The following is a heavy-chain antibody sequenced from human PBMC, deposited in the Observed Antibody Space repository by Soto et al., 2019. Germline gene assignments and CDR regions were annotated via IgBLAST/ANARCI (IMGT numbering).Heavy chain of an antibody. CDR2: ISGSGGST. J-gene: IGHJ6*02. CDR1: GFTFSSYA. CDR3: AKGPGERRYYYDYGMDV. V-gene: IGHV3-23*01. D-gene: IGHD4-17*01. Sequence: EVQLLESGGGLVQPGGSLRLSCAASGFTFSSYAMSWVPQAPWKGLEWVSAISGSGGSTYYAASVKGRFTISRDSSKNTMDLRMNSLRAEDTTVYYCAKGPGERRYYYDYGMDVWGQGTTVTVSS.